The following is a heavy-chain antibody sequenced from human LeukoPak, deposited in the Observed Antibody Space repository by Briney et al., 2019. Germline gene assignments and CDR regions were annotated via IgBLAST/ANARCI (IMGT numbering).Heavy chain of an antibody. V-gene: IGHV4-59*01. CDR2: IHYSGST. Sequence: SETLSLTCSVSGGSISSYYWGWIRQPPEKGLEWIGYIHYSGSTSYNPSLKSRVTMSIDTSKNQFSLKVGSVTAADTAVYYCARGGNSWYADYWGQGNLVTVSS. CDR3: ARGGNSWYADY. D-gene: IGHD6-13*01. CDR1: GGSISSYY. J-gene: IGHJ4*02.